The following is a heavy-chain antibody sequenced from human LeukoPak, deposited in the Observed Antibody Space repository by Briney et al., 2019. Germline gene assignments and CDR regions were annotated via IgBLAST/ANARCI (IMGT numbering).Heavy chain of an antibody. CDR3: AAALYGDYGPDY. V-gene: IGHV1-58*01. D-gene: IGHD4-17*01. Sequence: SVKVSCKASGFTFTSSAVQWVRQACGQRLEWIGWIVVGSGNTNYVQKFQERVTITRDMSTSTAYMELSSLRSEDTAVYYCAAALYGDYGPDYWGQGTLVTVSS. CDR2: IVVGSGNT. J-gene: IGHJ4*02. CDR1: GFTFTSSA.